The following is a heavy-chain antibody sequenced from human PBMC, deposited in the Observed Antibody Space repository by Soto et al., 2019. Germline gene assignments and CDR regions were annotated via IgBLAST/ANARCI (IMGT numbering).Heavy chain of an antibody. CDR1: GGSISSSSYY. V-gene: IGHV4-39*01. CDR3: ARHDTEAGDGYGYYYYMDV. D-gene: IGHD2-21*01. CDR2: IYYSGST. J-gene: IGHJ6*03. Sequence: SETLSLTCTVSGGSISSSSYYWGWIRQPPGKGLAWIGSIYYSGSTYYNPSLKSRVTISVDTSKNQFSLKLSSVTAADTAVYYCARHDTEAGDGYGYYYYMDVWGKGTTVTVSS.